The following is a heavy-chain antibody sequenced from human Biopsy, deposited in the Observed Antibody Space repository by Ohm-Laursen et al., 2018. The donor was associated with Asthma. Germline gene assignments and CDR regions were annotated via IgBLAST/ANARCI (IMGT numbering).Heavy chain of an antibody. CDR1: GFTFHNYV. J-gene: IGHJ4*02. CDR2: IFFDGSSK. CDR3: ARGRTWGRSYYFDY. D-gene: IGHD6-6*01. V-gene: IGHV3-30-3*01. Sequence: SLGLSCSASGFTFHNYVMHWVRQAPGKGLEWVAGIFFDGSSKYYADSVKGRFTISRDNSKDTLYLQVNSLRGDDTAVYYCARGRTWGRSYYFDYWGQGTLVTVSS.